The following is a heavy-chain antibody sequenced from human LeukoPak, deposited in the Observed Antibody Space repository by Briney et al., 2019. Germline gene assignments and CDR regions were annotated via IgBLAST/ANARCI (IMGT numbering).Heavy chain of an antibody. Sequence: GGSLRLSCAASGFTFSSYWMSWVRQAPGKGLEWVSNIKKDGSEKYYVDSVKGRFTISRDNAKNSLYLQMNSLRAEDTAVYYCARAWSNYVYFDFWGQGTLVTVSS. V-gene: IGHV3-7*01. CDR2: IKKDGSEK. J-gene: IGHJ4*02. D-gene: IGHD4-11*01. CDR1: GFTFSSYW. CDR3: ARAWSNYVYFDF.